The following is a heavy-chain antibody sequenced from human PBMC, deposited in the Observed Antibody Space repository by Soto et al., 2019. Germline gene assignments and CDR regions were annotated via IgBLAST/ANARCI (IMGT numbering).Heavy chain of an antibody. CDR1: GGSISSGGYY. CDR3: ARDGTTVTYYYYGMDV. CDR2: IYYSGST. V-gene: IGHV4-31*03. D-gene: IGHD4-4*01. Sequence: QVQLQESGPGLVKPSQTLSLTCTVSGGSISSGGYYWSWIRQHPGKGLEWIGYIYYSGSTYYNPSLKSRVTISVDTSKNQFSLKLSSVTAADTAVYYCARDGTTVTYYYYGMDVWGQGTTVTVSS. J-gene: IGHJ6*02.